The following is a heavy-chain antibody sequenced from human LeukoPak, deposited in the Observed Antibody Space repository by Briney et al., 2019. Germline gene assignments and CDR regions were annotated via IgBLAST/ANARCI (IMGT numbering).Heavy chain of an antibody. CDR2: ISSSSSYI. V-gene: IGHV3-21*01. Sequence: GGSLRLSCAASGFTFSSYSMNWVRQAPGKGLEWVSSISSSSSYIYYADSVKGRFTTSRDNAKNSLYLQMNSLRAEDTAVYYCASDSSGWFDYWGQGTLVTVSS. CDR1: GFTFSSYS. D-gene: IGHD6-19*01. CDR3: ASDSSGWFDY. J-gene: IGHJ5*01.